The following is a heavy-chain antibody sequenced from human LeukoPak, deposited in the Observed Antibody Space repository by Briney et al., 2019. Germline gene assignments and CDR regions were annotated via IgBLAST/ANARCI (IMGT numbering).Heavy chain of an antibody. Sequence: GGSLRLSCAASGFTFSSYGMHWVRQAPGKGLEWVAFIRYDGSKKYYADSVEGRFTISRDNSKNTLYLQMNSLRAEDAAVYYCAKELRYYDSSGYYDDYWGQGTLVTVSS. CDR2: IRYDGSKK. J-gene: IGHJ4*02. V-gene: IGHV3-30*02. CDR1: GFTFSSYG. D-gene: IGHD3-22*01. CDR3: AKELRYYDSSGYYDDY.